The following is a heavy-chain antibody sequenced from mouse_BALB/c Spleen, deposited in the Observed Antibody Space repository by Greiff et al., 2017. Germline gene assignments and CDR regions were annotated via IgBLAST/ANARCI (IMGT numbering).Heavy chain of an antibody. Sequence: EVQLQQSGAELVRSGASVKLSCTASGFNIKDYYMHWVKQRPEQGLEWIGWIDPENGDTEYAPKFQGKATMTADTSSNTAYLQLSSLTSEDTAVYYCNGRYGNYFDYWGQGTTLTVSS. V-gene: IGHV14-4*02. D-gene: IGHD2-10*02. J-gene: IGHJ2*01. CDR1: GFNIKDYY. CDR2: IDPENGDT. CDR3: NGRYGNYFDY.